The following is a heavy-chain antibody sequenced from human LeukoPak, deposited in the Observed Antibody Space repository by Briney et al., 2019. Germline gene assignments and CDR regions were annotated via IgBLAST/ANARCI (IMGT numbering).Heavy chain of an antibody. CDR3: AGDRGMGYSGYDFWGYYYYYGMDV. CDR2: IYSGGST. CDR1: GFTVSSNH. D-gene: IGHD5-12*01. J-gene: IGHJ6*02. Sequence: GGSLRLSCAASGFTVSSNHMSWARQAPGKGLEWVSVIYSGGSTYYADSVKGRFTISRDNSKNTLYLQMNSLRAEDTAVYYCAGDRGMGYSGYDFWGYYYYYGMDVWGQGTTVTVSS. V-gene: IGHV3-53*01.